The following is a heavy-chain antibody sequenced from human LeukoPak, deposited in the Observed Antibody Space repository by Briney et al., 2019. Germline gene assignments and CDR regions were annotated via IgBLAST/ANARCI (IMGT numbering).Heavy chain of an antibody. D-gene: IGHD3-10*01. CDR3: ARGSRYGSGSYKCFDP. V-gene: IGHV4-34*01. J-gene: IGHJ5*02. Sequence: PSETLSLTCAVYGGSFSGYYWRWIRQPPGKGLEWIGEINHSGSTNYNPSLKSRVTISVDTSKNQFSLKLSSVTASETAVYYCARGSRYGSGSYKCFDPWGPGPLVTVSS. CDR1: GGSFSGYY. CDR2: INHSGST.